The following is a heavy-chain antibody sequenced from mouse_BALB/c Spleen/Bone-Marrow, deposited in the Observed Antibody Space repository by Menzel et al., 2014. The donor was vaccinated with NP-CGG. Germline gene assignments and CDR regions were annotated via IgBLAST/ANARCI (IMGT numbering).Heavy chain of an antibody. CDR1: GYTFXSYV. D-gene: IGHD2-3*01. V-gene: IGHV1-14*01. J-gene: IGHJ4*01. CDR2: INPYNDGT. Sequence: VQLQQSGPELGKPGASVKMSCKASGYTFXSYVIHWVKQKPGQGFEWIGYINPYNDGTKYNEKFKGKATLTSDKSSSTAYIGLSSLTSEDSAVYYCAREADGYYVGAMDYWGQGTSVTVSS. CDR3: AREADGYYVGAMDY.